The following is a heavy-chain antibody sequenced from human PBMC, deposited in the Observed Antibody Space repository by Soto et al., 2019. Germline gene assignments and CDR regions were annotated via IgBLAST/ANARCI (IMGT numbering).Heavy chain of an antibody. CDR3: ANLMSPSNINDAFDI. CDR1: GFSLTNYV. CDR2: LSFDGDYV. V-gene: IGHV3-33*03. Sequence: QVQLVESGGGVVQPGRSLRLSCVASGFSLTNYVIHWVRRAPGKGLEWVAVLSFDGDYVDFADSVKGRFSISRDTSKNTVYLKMNTLKVEDTAVYHCANLMSPSNINDAFDIWGRGTEVAVSA. J-gene: IGHJ3*02.